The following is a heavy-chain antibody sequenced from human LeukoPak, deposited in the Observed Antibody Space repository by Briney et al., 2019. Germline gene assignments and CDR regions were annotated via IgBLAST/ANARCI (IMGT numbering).Heavy chain of an antibody. CDR3: ARYYCDSSGYFDY. CDR2: IYYSGST. J-gene: IGHJ4*02. V-gene: IGHV4-39*01. D-gene: IGHD3-22*01. Sequence: PSETLSLTCTVSGGSISSSSYYWGWIRQPPGKGLEWIGSIYYSGSTYYNPSLKSRVTISVDTSKNQFSLKLSSVTAADTAVYYCARYYCDSSGYFDYWGQGTLVTVSS. CDR1: GGSISSSSYY.